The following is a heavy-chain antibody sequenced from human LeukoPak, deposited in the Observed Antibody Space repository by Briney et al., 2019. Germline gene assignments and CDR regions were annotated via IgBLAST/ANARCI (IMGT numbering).Heavy chain of an antibody. J-gene: IGHJ4*02. V-gene: IGHV1-18*01. CDR2: ISAYNGNT. CDR1: GYSSTNYG. CDR3: ARRPHWPNWNVNEDY. Sequence: ASVKVSCKASGYSSTNYGISWVRQAPGQGLEWMGWISAYNGNTNYAQKLQGRVTMTTDTSTSTAYMELRSLRSDDTGVYHCARRPHWPNWNVNEDYWGQGTLVTVSS. D-gene: IGHD1-1*01.